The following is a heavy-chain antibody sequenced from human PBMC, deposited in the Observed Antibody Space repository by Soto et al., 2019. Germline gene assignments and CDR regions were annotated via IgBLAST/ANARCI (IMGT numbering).Heavy chain of an antibody. CDR2: IYPGDSDT. V-gene: IGHV5-51*01. CDR3: ASNVGIAVAGRDDAFDI. J-gene: IGHJ3*02. CDR1: GYSFTSYW. Sequence: PGESLKISCKGSGYSFTSYWIGWVRQMPGKGLEWMGIIYPGDSDTRYSPSFQGQVTISADKSISTAYLQWSSLKASDTAMYYCASNVGIAVAGRDDAFDIWGQGTMVTVSS. D-gene: IGHD6-19*01.